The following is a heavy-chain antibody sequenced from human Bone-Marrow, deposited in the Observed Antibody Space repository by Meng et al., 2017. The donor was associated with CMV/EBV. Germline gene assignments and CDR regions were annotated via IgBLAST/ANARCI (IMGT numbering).Heavy chain of an antibody. D-gene: IGHD2-2*03. Sequence: GPLRLSCTVSGYSISSGYYWGWIRQPPGKGLEWIGSIYHSGSTYYNPSLKSRVTISVDTSKNQFSLKLSSVTAADTAVYYCARGAISQGWIDWGQGTLVTVSS. J-gene: IGHJ4*02. CDR2: IYHSGST. CDR1: GYSISSGYY. CDR3: ARGAISQGWID. V-gene: IGHV4-38-2*02.